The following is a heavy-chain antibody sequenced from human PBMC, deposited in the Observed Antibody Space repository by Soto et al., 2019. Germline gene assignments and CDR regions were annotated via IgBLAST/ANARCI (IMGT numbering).Heavy chain of an antibody. J-gene: IGHJ5*02. V-gene: IGHV1-8*01. CDR1: GYKFPNFD. Sequence: ASVKVSCKASGYKFPNFDINWLRRAPGQGLEWMGWMNPNSGKTDYAQKFQGRVTMTRDASTSTAYLELHSLRPEDTAIYYCARGPFDNWNYWFPQPPKANWFDPWGQGTLVTVSS. CDR2: MNPNSGKT. CDR3: ARGPFDNWNYWFPQPPKANWFDP. D-gene: IGHD1-7*01.